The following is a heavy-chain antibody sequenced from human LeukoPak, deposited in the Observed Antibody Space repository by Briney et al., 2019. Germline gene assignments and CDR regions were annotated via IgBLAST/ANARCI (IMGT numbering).Heavy chain of an antibody. CDR3: ATKYSSAWRFDH. Sequence: GGSLRLSCEASGFMFSSYALNWVRQAPGKGLEWVSIVSTSGATTYYADSVKGRFTISRDNSKNTLYLLMNSLRAEDTAIYYCATKYSSAWRFDHWGQGTLVTVSS. CDR2: VSTSGATT. J-gene: IGHJ4*02. D-gene: IGHD6-19*01. V-gene: IGHV3-23*01. CDR1: GFMFSSYA.